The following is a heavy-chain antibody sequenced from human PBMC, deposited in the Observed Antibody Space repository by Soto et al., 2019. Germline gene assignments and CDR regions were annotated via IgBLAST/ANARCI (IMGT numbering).Heavy chain of an antibody. CDR3: ATGGGGRFFAT. V-gene: IGHV3-23*01. D-gene: IGHD3-16*01. CDR2: INTIGDSP. Sequence: EVQLLESGGGLVQPGGSLRLSCAASGFTFSSYAISWVRQAPGKGLEWVSSINTIGDSPYYPDSVKGRSTISRDNSKDAVYLQMNSLRAEDTAVYYCATGGGGRFFATWGQGTLVTVSS. CDR1: GFTFSSYA. J-gene: IGHJ5*02.